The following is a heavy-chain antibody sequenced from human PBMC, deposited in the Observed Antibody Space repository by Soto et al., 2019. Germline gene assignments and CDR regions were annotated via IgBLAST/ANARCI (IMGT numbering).Heavy chain of an antibody. CDR3: ARDRLSTTPKGYYYYYGMDV. V-gene: IGHV4-34*01. J-gene: IGHJ6*02. CDR2: INHSGST. D-gene: IGHD2-2*01. CDR1: GGSFSGYY. Sequence: SSETLSLTCAVYGGSFSGYYWSWIRQPPGKGLEWIGEINHSGSTNYNPSLKSRVTISVDTSKNQFSLKLSPVTAADTAVYYCARDRLSTTPKGYYYYYGMDVWGQGTTVTVSS.